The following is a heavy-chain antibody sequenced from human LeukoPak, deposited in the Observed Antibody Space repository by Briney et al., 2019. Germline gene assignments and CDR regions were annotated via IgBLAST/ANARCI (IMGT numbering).Heavy chain of an antibody. CDR1: GGSTSSDY. J-gene: IGHJ2*01. Sequence: SETLSLTCTVSGGSTSSDYWSWIRQSPGKGLEWVGYVYNSGDTGKNPSLRSRVTILLDTSKNQCSLKLTSVSAADTAVYYCARLKLGAYFDLWGRGTLVTVSS. CDR3: ARLKLGAYFDL. CDR2: VYNSGDT. V-gene: IGHV4-59*08. D-gene: IGHD3-16*01.